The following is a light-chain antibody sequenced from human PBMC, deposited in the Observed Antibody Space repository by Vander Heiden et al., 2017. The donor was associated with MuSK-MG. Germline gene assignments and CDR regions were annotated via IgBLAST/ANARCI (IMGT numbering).Light chain of an antibody. J-gene: IGKJ2*01. CDR2: LGS. V-gene: IGKV2-28*01. CDR3: RQALQTPYT. CDR1: QSLLGSNGYNY. Sequence: DIVMTQSAISLPVTPGEPASSSCRSSQSLLGSNGYNYLDWFLQKPGQSPQLLIYLGSNRASGVPDRFSGTGSGTDFTLKISRVEAEDVGVYYCRQALQTPYTFGQGTKLEIK.